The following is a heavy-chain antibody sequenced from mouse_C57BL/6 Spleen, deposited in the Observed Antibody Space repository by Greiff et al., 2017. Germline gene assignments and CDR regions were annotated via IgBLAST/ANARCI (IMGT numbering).Heavy chain of an antibody. CDR3: ATTVVAPYAMYY. CDR1: GYTFTSYW. D-gene: IGHD1-1*01. Sequence: VQLQQPGAELVKPGASVKLSCKASGYTFTSYWMHWVKQRPGQGLEWIGMIHPNSGSTNYNEKFKSKATLTVDKSSSTAYMQLSSLTSEDSAVYYCATTVVAPYAMYYWGQGTPVTVSA. V-gene: IGHV1-64*01. CDR2: IHPNSGST. J-gene: IGHJ4*01.